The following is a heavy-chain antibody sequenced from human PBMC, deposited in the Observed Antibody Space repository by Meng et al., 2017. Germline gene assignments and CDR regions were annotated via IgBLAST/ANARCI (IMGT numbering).Heavy chain of an antibody. D-gene: IGHD3-16*01. Sequence: HVPLVQSGAEVKKPGASVKVSCKASGYTFTSYGISWVRQAPGQGLEWMGWISAYNGNTNYAQKLQGRVTMTTDTSTSTAYMELRSLRSDDTAVYYCARDLKRDHHLGEGGYWGQGTLVTVSS. CDR3: ARDLKRDHHLGEGGY. CDR2: ISAYNGNT. J-gene: IGHJ4*02. CDR1: GYTFTSYG. V-gene: IGHV1-18*01.